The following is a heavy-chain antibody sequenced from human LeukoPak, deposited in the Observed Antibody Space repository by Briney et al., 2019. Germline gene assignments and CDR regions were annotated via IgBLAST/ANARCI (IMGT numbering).Heavy chain of an antibody. CDR3: AKSRDAYNGVS. CDR1: GGSMRNYY. V-gene: IGHV4-59*01. D-gene: IGHD5-24*01. CDR2: VYYTGST. J-gene: IGHJ5*02. Sequence: PSETLSLTCTVSGGSMRNYYWTWIRQSPGRGLELIGYVYYTGSTNYNPSLKRRVTIALDTSKNQFSLKLSSVTAADTALYYCAKSRDAYNGVSWGQGTLVTVSS.